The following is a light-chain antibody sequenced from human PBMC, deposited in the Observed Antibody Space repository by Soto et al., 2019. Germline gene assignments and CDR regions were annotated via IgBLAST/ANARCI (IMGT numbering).Light chain of an antibody. Sequence: EIVLTQSPATLSLSPGERATLSCRASQSVNSYMAWYQQKPGQPPRLLIYDASNRAAGIPARFSGSGSGTDFTLSISSLEAEDFAVYYCQQRSNWPVYTFGQGTKLEIE. CDR2: DAS. J-gene: IGKJ2*01. V-gene: IGKV3-11*01. CDR1: QSVNSY. CDR3: QQRSNWPVYT.